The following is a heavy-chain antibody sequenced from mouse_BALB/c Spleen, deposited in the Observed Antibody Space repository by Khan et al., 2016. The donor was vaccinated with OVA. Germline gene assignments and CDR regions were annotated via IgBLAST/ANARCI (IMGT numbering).Heavy chain of an antibody. V-gene: IGHV3-2*02. CDR3: TRGRAN. CDR2: ISYSGST. Sequence: EVQLQESGPGLVKPSQSLSLTCTVTGYSITSDYVWNWIRQFPGNKLEWMGYISYSGSTSYNQSLKSRFSITRDTSKNKFFLQLNSMTHEDTATYYCTRGRANWGQGTLVTVSA. J-gene: IGHJ3*01. CDR1: GYSITSDYV.